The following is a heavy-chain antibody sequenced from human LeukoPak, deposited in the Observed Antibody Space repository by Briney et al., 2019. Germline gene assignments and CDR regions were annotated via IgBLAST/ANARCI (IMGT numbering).Heavy chain of an antibody. CDR1: GGSISSYY. J-gene: IGHJ4*02. CDR2: IYYSGST. Sequence: KASETLSLTCTVSGGSISSYYWSWIRQPPGKGLEWIGYIYYSGSTNYNPSLKSRVTISVATSKNQFSLKLTSVTAADTAVYYCANYDSSGYYTFAFWGQGTLVTVSS. D-gene: IGHD3-22*01. V-gene: IGHV4-59*12. CDR3: ANYDSSGYYTFAF.